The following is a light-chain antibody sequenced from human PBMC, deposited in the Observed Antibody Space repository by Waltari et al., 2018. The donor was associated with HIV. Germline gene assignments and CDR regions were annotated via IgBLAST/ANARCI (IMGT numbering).Light chain of an antibody. V-gene: IGKV1-12*01. CDR3: QQANSFPLT. CDR1: QGISSW. J-gene: IGKJ4*01. Sequence: DIQMTQSPSSVSASVGDSVTITCRASQGISSWLAWYPQKPGKAHKLLIYAASSLQSGVPSRFSGSGSGTDFTLTISSLQPEDFATYYCQQANSFPLTFGGGTKVEIK. CDR2: AAS.